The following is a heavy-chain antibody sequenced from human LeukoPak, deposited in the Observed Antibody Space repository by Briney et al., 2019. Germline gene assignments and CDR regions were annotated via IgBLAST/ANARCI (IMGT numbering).Heavy chain of an antibody. D-gene: IGHD3-3*01. CDR3: ARGRNYDFWSGYYMILDY. CDR1: GYTFTSYG. CDR2: ISAYNGNT. Sequence: ASVKVSCKASGYTFTSYGISWVRQAPGQGLEWMGWISAYNGNTNYAQKLQGRVPMTTDTSTSTAYMELRSLRSDDTAVYYCARGRNYDFWSGYYMILDYWGQGTLVTVSS. V-gene: IGHV1-18*01. J-gene: IGHJ4*02.